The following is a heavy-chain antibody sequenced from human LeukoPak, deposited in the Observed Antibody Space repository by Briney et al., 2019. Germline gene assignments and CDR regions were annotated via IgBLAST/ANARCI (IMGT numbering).Heavy chain of an antibody. D-gene: IGHD6-19*01. V-gene: IGHV1-2*02. J-gene: IGHJ6*03. CDR2: INPNSGGT. CDR3: ASAPDDSSGLLYYYYYMDV. CDR1: GYTFTGYY. Sequence: ASVKVSCKASGYTFTGYYMHWVRQAPGQGLEWMGWINPNSGGTNYAQRFQGRVTMTRDTSISTAYMELSRLRSDDTAVYYCASAPDDSSGLLYYYYYMDVWGKGTTVTVSS.